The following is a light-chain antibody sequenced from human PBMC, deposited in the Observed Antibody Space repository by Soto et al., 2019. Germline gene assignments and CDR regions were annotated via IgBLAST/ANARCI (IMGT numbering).Light chain of an antibody. CDR1: RSVSSSY. Sequence: EIVLTQSPGTLSLPPGERATLSCRASRSVSSSYLAWYQQKPGQAPRLLIYGASSRATGIPDRFSGSGSGTDFTLTISRLEREDFAVYYCQQYGSSPPYTFGQGTKLEIK. V-gene: IGKV3-20*01. CDR3: QQYGSSPPYT. CDR2: GAS. J-gene: IGKJ2*01.